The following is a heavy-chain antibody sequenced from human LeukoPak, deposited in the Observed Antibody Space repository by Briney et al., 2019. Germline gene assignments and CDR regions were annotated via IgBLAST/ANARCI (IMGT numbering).Heavy chain of an antibody. J-gene: IGHJ6*03. CDR3: ARGYDSSGYYHYYYYYYYMDV. CDR2: ISSSGSTI. V-gene: IGHV3-48*03. CDR1: GFTFSSYE. D-gene: IGHD3-22*01. Sequence: GSLRLSCAASGFTFSSYEMNWVRQAPGKGLEWVSYISSSGSTIYYADSVKGRFTISRDNAKNSLYLHMNSLRSEDTAVYYCARGYDSSGYYHYYYYYYYMDVWGKGTTVTISS.